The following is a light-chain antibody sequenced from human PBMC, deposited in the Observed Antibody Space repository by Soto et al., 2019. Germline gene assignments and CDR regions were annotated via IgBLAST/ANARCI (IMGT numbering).Light chain of an antibody. CDR3: QQYYSLPYT. J-gene: IGKJ2*01. Sequence: DIVMTQSPDSLAVSLGERATINCKSSQSILYSSNHKNYLAWYQQKPGQPPKLLVFWASTRESGVPDRFSGSGSGTDFTLTISSLPAADVAVYFCQQYYSLPYTFGQGTKLEI. CDR1: QSILYSSNHKNY. V-gene: IGKV4-1*01. CDR2: WAS.